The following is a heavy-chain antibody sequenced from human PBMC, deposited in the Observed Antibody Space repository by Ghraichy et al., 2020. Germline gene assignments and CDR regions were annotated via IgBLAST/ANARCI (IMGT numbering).Heavy chain of an antibody. CDR2: IYTSGST. CDR3: ARGARGYSYG. CDR1: GGSISSYY. Sequence: SETLSLTCTVSGGSISSYYWSWVRQPPGKGLEWIGYIYTSGSTNYNPSLKSRVTISVDTSKNQFSLKLSSVTAADTAVYYCARGARGYSYGWGQGTLVTVSS. V-gene: IGHV4-4*09. J-gene: IGHJ4*02. D-gene: IGHD5-18*01.